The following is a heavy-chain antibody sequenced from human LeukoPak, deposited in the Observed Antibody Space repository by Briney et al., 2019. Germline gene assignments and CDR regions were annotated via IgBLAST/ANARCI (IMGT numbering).Heavy chain of an antibody. D-gene: IGHD3-10*02. V-gene: IGHV3-7*01. CDR2: IKQDGSEK. J-gene: IGHJ6*04. CDR3: AELGITMIGGV. CDR1: EFTFSIYW. Sequence: PGGSLRLSCTASEFTFSIYWMSWVRQAPGKGLEWVANIKQDGSEKYYVDSVKGRFTISRDNAKNSLYLQMNSLRAEDTAVYYCAELGITMIGGVWGKGTTVTISS.